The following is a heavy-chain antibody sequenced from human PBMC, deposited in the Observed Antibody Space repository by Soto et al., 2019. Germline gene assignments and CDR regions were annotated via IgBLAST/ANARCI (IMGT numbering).Heavy chain of an antibody. V-gene: IGHV1-69*02. CDR2: IIPILGIA. CDR1: GGTFSSYT. J-gene: IGHJ4*02. Sequence: GASVKVSCKASGGTFSSYTISWVRQAPGQGLEWMGRIIPILGIANYAQKFQGRVTITADKSTSTAYMELSSLRSEDTAVYYCARGLATIISPSGAPQYFDYWGQGTLVTVSS. D-gene: IGHD5-12*01. CDR3: ARGLATIISPSGAPQYFDY.